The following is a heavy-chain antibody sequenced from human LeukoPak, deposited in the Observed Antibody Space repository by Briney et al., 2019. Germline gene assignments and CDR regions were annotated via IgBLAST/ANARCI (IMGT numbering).Heavy chain of an antibody. CDR2: IISSGSPI. Sequence: GGSLRLSCAASGFTFSSYEMNWVRQAPGKGLEWVSYIISSGSPIYYADSVKGRFTISRDNAKHSLFLQMNSLRAEDTAAYYCARENLNGLDVWGQGTTVTVSS. CDR1: GFTFSSYE. CDR3: ARENLNGLDV. J-gene: IGHJ6*02. V-gene: IGHV3-48*03.